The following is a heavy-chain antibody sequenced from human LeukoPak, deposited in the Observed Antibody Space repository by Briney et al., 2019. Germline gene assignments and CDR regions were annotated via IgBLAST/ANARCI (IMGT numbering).Heavy chain of an antibody. J-gene: IGHJ6*02. CDR3: AKVKSGRYGSKTQYYGMDV. V-gene: IGHV3-23*01. CDR1: GFTFNSDA. D-gene: IGHD5-24*01. Sequence: GGSLRLSCAASGFTFNSDAMSWLRQAPGRGLEWVSTISPSGGATYYADSVKGRFTISRDNAKDTLSLQMNSLRAEDTAEYYSAKVKSGRYGSKTQYYGMDVWGQGTTVTVSS. CDR2: ISPSGGAT.